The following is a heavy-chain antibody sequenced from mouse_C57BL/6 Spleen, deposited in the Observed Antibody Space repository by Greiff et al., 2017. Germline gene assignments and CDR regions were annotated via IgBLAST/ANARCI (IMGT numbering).Heavy chain of an antibody. D-gene: IGHD2-3*01. CDR2: ILPGSGST. J-gene: IGHJ4*01. CDR1: GYTFTGYW. V-gene: IGHV1-9*01. CDR3: SSWLLRGAMDY. Sequence: QVQLQQSGAELMKPGASVKLSCKATGYTFTGYWIEWVKQRPGHGLEWIGEILPGSGSTNYNEKYKGKATFTADTSSTTASMHLRSLTSKASAISYCSSWLLRGAMDYWGQGTSVTVSS.